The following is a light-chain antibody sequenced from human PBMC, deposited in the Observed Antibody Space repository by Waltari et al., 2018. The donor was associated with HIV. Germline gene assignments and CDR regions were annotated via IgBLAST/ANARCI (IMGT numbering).Light chain of an antibody. Sequence: SYVLAQAPSVSVAPGQTARITCGGNNIGSYSVNWYQPKPGQAPVLVVYDDRDRPSGIPERIYGSNSGNTATLTINRVEAGDEADYSCQVWDSNSDDYVFGGGTKLTVL. CDR3: QVWDSNSDDYV. CDR1: NIGSYS. CDR2: DDR. V-gene: IGLV3-21*02. J-gene: IGLJ2*01.